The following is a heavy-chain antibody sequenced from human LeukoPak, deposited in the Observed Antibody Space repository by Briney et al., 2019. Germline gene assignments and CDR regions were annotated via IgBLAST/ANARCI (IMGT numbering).Heavy chain of an antibody. Sequence: GRSLRLSCAASGFTFSSYAMHWVRQAPGKGPEWVAVISYDGSNKYYADSVKGRFTISRDNSKNPLYLQMNSLRAEDTAVYYCARDGSSSWYDVPYYYYGMDVWGQGTTATVSS. CDR1: GFTFSSYA. J-gene: IGHJ6*02. D-gene: IGHD6-13*01. CDR2: ISYDGSNK. CDR3: ARDGSSSWYDVPYYYYGMDV. V-gene: IGHV3-30-3*01.